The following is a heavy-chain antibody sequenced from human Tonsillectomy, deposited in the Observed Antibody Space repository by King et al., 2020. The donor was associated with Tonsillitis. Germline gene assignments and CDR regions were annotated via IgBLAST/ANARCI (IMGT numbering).Heavy chain of an antibody. CDR1: CFIFSSYW. D-gene: IGHD7-27*01. V-gene: IGHV3-74*01. CDR2: MYTAWCTT. Sequence: VQLVESGGGLVQSGGSLRLSCAASCFIFSSYWMHGVRHAPGRWLVWVSRMYTAWCTTTHPHSVKGRFTIYRENAKNTLYLQINSLRAEDTAVSFCARDLSGGRDHWGQGTLVTVSS. CDR3: ARDLSGGRDH. J-gene: IGHJ4*02.